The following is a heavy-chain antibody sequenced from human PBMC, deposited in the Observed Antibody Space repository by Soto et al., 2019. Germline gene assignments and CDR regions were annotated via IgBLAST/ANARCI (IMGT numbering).Heavy chain of an antibody. V-gene: IGHV1-69*01. J-gene: IGHJ5*02. CDR3: ARDLGLYGSGSALYNWFDP. CDR2: IIPIFGTS. D-gene: IGHD3-10*01. Sequence: QVQLVQSGDEVKKPGSSVKVSCKASGGTFSSYAISWVRQAPGQGLEWMGGIIPIFGTSTYAQKFQGRVTITADESTSTAYMELSSLRSEDTAVYYCARDLGLYGSGSALYNWFDPWCQGTLVTVSS. CDR1: GGTFSSYA.